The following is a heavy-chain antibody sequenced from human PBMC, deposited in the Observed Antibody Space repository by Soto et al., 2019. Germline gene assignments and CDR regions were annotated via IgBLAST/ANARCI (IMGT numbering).Heavy chain of an antibody. CDR1: GDSVSSNSAA. J-gene: IGHJ4*02. CDR2: TYYRSKWYN. CDR3: ARALILSYSSSLDFDY. D-gene: IGHD6-13*01. Sequence: SQTLSLTCAISGDSVSSNSAAWNWIRQSPSRGLEWLGRTYYRSKWYNDCAVSVKSRITINPDTSKNQFSLQLNSVTPEDTAVYYCARALILSYSSSLDFDYWGQGTLVTVSS. V-gene: IGHV6-1*01.